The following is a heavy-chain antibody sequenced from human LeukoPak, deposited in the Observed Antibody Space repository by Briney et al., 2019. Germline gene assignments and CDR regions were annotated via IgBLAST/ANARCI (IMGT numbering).Heavy chain of an antibody. CDR2: FYDSGGT. CDR1: CGSISSSSYY. J-gene: IGHJ5*02. Sequence: PADTVSRICTLSCGSISSSSYYSAWIHQPPGKGLEGFGGFYDSGGTYYNQSIKTRFTIAVDTSKNQFCLKLSSVTAAGAAVYYCSSNWGHYDDDVFWFDPWGQGTLVTVSS. V-gene: IGHV4-39*01. D-gene: IGHD4-17*01. CDR3: SSNWGHYDDDVFWFDP.